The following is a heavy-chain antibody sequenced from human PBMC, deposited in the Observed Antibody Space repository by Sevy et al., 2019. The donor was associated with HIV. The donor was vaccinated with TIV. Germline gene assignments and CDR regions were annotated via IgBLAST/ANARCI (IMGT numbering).Heavy chain of an antibody. CDR2: MNPNSGNT. CDR1: GYTFTSYD. V-gene: IGHV1-8*03. D-gene: IGHD3-22*01. J-gene: IGHJ3*02. CDR3: ASFHYYDSRGYYPRDDAFDI. Sequence: ASVKVSCKASGYTFTSYDINWVRQATGQGLEWMGWMNPNSGNTGYAQKFQGRVTITRNTSISTAYMELSRLRSEDTAVYYCASFHYYDSRGYYPRDDAFDIWGQGTMVTVSS.